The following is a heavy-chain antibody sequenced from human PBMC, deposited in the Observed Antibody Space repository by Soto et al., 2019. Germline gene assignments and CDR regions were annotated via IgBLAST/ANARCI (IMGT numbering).Heavy chain of an antibody. CDR1: GFTFSNNG. V-gene: IGHV3-30*03. CDR2: ISSDGINK. CDR3: AMDLYGGSSRFDY. J-gene: IGHJ4*02. D-gene: IGHD2-15*01. Sequence: QVQLVESGGGAVQPGRSLRLSCAASGFTFSNNGIHWVRQAPGKGLEWVAVISSDGINKYYADSVKGRSAIARDNSKNTLFLQMDRLRVEGTAVYYCAMDLYGGSSRFDYWGQGTLVTVSS.